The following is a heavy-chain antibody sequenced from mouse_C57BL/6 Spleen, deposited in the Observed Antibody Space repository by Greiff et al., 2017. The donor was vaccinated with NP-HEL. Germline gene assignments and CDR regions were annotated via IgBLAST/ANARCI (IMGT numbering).Heavy chain of an antibody. Sequence: QVQLKQPGAELVKPGASVKMSCKASGYTFTSYWITWVKQRPGQGLEWIGDIYPGSGSTNYNEKFKSKATLTVDTSSSTAYMQLSSLTSEDSAVYYCARSGGYYYGSSYGYAMDYWGQGTSVTVSS. D-gene: IGHD1-1*01. J-gene: IGHJ4*01. CDR3: ARSGGYYYGSSYGYAMDY. CDR2: IYPGSGST. CDR1: GYTFTSYW. V-gene: IGHV1-55*01.